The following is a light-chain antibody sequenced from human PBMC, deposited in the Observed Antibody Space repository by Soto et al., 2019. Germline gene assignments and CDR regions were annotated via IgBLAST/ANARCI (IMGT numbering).Light chain of an antibody. V-gene: IGKV3-11*01. J-gene: IGKJ1*01. CDR1: QSVSSY. Sequence: IVLTQSPATLSVYTGERATLSCRASQSVSSYLAWYQQKPGQAPRLLIYDASNRATGIPARFSGSGSGTDFTLTISSLEPEDFAVYYCQQCSSCSGTFGQGTKVDI. CDR3: QQCSSCSGT. CDR2: DAS.